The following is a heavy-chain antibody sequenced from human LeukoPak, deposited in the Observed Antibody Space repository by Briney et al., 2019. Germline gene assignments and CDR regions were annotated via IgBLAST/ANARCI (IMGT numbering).Heavy chain of an antibody. J-gene: IGHJ4*02. D-gene: IGHD3-10*01. V-gene: IGHV3-23*01. CDR2: ISGSGGST. CDR1: GFTFSTYT. Sequence: GGSLRLSCAASGFTFSTYTMNWVRQAPGKGLEWVSAISGSGGSTYYADSVKGRFTISRDNSKNTLYLQMNSLRAEDTAVYYCAKIPYGSGRAPIDYWGQGTLVTVSS. CDR3: AKIPYGSGRAPIDY.